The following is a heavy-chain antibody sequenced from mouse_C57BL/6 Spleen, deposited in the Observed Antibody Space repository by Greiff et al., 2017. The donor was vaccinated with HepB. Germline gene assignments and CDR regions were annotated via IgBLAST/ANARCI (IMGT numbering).Heavy chain of an antibody. V-gene: IGHV1-69*01. CDR2: IDPSDSYT. CDR3: ARSHYSKGTMDY. Sequence: QVQLQQPGAELVMPGASVKLSCKASGYTFTSYWMHWVKQRPGQGLEWIGEIDPSDSYTNYNQKFKGKSTLTVDKSSSTAYMQLSSLTSEDSAVYYCARSHYSKGTMDYWGQGTSVTVSS. CDR1: GYTFTSYW. D-gene: IGHD2-5*01. J-gene: IGHJ4*01.